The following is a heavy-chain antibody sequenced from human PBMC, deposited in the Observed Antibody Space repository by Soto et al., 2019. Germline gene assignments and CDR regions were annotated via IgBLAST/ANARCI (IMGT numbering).Heavy chain of an antibody. J-gene: IGHJ3*02. CDR3: ARGFGYCTNGVCYSDAFDI. CDR2: ISYDGSNK. Sequence: TGGSLRLSCAASGFTFSSYAMHWVRQAPGKGLEWVAVISYDGSNKYYADSVKGRFTISRDNSKNTLYLQMNSLRAEDTAVYYCARGFGYCTNGVCYSDAFDIWGQGTMVTVSS. CDR1: GFTFSSYA. V-gene: IGHV3-30-3*01. D-gene: IGHD2-8*01.